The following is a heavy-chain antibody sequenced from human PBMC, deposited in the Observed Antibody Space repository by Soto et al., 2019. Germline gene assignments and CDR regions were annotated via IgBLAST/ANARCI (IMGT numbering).Heavy chain of an antibody. CDR2: IYDSGST. CDR1: GGSISSGDYY. CDR3: ARDNGVGP. Sequence: QVQLQESGPGLVKPSQTLSLTCTVSGGSISSGDYYWSWIRQPPGKGLEWIGYIYDSGSTYYNSSLKSRVNLTLDTSKNQFSLKPTAVTAAATAVYYCARDNGVGPWGQGTLVTVSS. D-gene: IGHD2-8*01. J-gene: IGHJ5*02. V-gene: IGHV4-30-4*01.